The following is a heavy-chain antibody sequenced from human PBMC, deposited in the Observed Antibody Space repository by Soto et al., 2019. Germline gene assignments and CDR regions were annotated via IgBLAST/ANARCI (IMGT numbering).Heavy chain of an antibody. D-gene: IGHD4-17*01. J-gene: IGHJ6*03. Sequence: ASVKVSCKASGYTFTIYYINWVRQATGQGLEWMGWMNPNSGNTGYAQKFQGRVTMTRNTSISTAYMELSSLRSEDTAVYYCARGTTVTTFLNYYYYYMDVWGKGTTVTVSS. CDR2: MNPNSGNT. V-gene: IGHV1-8*01. CDR1: GYTFTIYY. CDR3: ARGTTVTTFLNYYYYYMDV.